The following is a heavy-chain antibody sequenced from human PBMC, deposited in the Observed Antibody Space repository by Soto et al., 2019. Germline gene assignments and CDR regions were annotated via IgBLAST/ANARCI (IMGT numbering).Heavy chain of an antibody. Sequence: QLHLVQSGAEVKKPGSSLKVSCKASGGTFSNSGISWVRQAPGQGLEWMGGILPIFDTTNYAQKLQGRITSIADESTNTVDMELSNLRSADTGVYYCARAPILVSVTLHENYFDSWGQGTLVTVSS. J-gene: IGHJ4*02. V-gene: IGHV1-69*01. CDR3: ARAPILVSVTLHENYFDS. D-gene: IGHD2-21*02. CDR1: GGTFSNSG. CDR2: ILPIFDTT.